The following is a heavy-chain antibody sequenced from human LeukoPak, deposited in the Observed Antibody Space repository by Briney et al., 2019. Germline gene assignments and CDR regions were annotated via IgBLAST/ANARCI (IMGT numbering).Heavy chain of an antibody. V-gene: IGHV5-51*01. CDR1: GYSFTSYW. D-gene: IGHD1-20*01. CDR3: AIILGGITGPGSYRVFDY. CDR2: IYPGDSDT. Sequence: GESLKISCKGSGYSFTSYWIGWVRQMPGKGLEWMGIIYPGDSDTRYSPSFQGQFTISADKSISTAYLQWSSLKASDTATYSCAIILGGITGPGSYRVFDYWGQGTLVTVSS. J-gene: IGHJ4*02.